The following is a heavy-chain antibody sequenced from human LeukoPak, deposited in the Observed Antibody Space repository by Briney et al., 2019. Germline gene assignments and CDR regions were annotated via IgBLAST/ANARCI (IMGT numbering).Heavy chain of an antibody. V-gene: IGHV3-7*01. D-gene: IGHD5-24*01. J-gene: IGHJ4*02. CDR1: GFTFSSYG. CDR3: AKDPSEEMYFDY. CDR2: IKQDGSEK. Sequence: GGSLRLSCAASGFTFSSYGMHWVRQAPGKGLEWVANIKQDGSEKHYVDSVKGRFTISRDNAKNSVYLQMSSLRAEDTAVYYCAKDPSEEMYFDYWGQGTLVTVSS.